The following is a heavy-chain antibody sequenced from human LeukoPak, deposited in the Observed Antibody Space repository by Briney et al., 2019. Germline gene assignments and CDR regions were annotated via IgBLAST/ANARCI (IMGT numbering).Heavy chain of an antibody. V-gene: IGHV3-48*03. CDR3: AREGGESGWFDY. CDR2: ISSSGSTI. CDR1: GFTFSSYE. Sequence: GGSLRLSCAASGFTFSSYEMNWVRQAPGKGLEWFSYISSSGSTIYYADSVKGRFTISRDNAKNSLYLQMNSLRAEDTAVYYCAREGGESGWFDYWGQGTLVTVSS. D-gene: IGHD6-19*01. J-gene: IGHJ4*02.